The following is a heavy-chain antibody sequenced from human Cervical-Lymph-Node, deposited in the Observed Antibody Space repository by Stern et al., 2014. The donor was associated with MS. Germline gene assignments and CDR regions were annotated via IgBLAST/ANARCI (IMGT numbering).Heavy chain of an antibody. V-gene: IGHV1-46*01. CDR2: INPSGGSP. Sequence: VQLEESGADVKKPGASMKVSCKASGNTFTTYYLHWVRQAPGQGLEWLGGINPSGGSPTYAQKFQGRVTMTRDTSTSTVYMELSGLRSEDTAVYYCARDRGVTSYYYYGLDVWGQGTTVIVSS. D-gene: IGHD4-17*01. CDR3: ARDRGVTSYYYYGLDV. CDR1: GNTFTTYY. J-gene: IGHJ6*02.